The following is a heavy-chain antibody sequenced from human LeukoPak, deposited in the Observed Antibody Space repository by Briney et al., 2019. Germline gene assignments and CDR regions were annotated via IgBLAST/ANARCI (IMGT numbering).Heavy chain of an antibody. CDR1: GFTFNSYW. V-gene: IGHV3-74*01. Sequence: GGSLRLSCAASGFTFNSYWMHWVRQAPGKGLVWVSRINSDGSSTSYADSVKGRFTISRDNAKNTLCLQMNSLRAEDTAVYYCVRVRVGYVLDYWGQGTLVTVSS. CDR3: VRVRVGYVLDY. J-gene: IGHJ4*02. D-gene: IGHD5-24*01. CDR2: INSDGSST.